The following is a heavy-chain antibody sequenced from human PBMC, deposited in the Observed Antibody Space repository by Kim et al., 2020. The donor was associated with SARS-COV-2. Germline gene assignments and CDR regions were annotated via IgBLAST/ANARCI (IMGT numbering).Heavy chain of an antibody. Sequence: GGSLRLSCKTSGFTFSDYAMHWVRQRPEKGLEWVSGIRRDSGHIDYADYVKGRFSISRDNAKNSLYLQMNSLRLEDTGVYYCAKDVGRGEEGMGYWGQG. J-gene: IGHJ4*02. D-gene: IGHD3-10*01. CDR2: IRRDSGHI. CDR1: GFTFSDYA. V-gene: IGHV3-9*01. CDR3: AKDVGRGEEGMGY.